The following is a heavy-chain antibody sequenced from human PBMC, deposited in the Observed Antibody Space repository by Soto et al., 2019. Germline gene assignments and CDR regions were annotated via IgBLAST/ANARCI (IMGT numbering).Heavy chain of an antibody. D-gene: IGHD3-10*01. V-gene: IGHV4-38-2*01. CDR1: GYSISSGYY. CDR3: ARGNYGSGSYYKP. J-gene: IGHJ4*02. CDR2: IYHNGRT. Sequence: PSEILSLTCAVSGYSISSGYYWGWVRQPPGQGPEWIGTIYHNGRTYYNPSLNSRVTISVDTSKNQFSLKLSSVTAADTAVYYCARGNYGSGSYYKPWGQGTLVTVSS.